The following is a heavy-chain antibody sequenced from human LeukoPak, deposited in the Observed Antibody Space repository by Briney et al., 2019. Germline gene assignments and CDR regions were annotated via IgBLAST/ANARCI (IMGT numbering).Heavy chain of an antibody. CDR1: GDSVSRSDSY. V-gene: IGHV4-39*01. Sequence: SETLSLTCSVSGDSVSRSDSYWDWIRQPPGKGLEWIGTIYHSGRTYYSPSLKSRVTMSVDPSNNQFSLNLRSVTAADTAVYYCARWRYYDGSGYLEWGQGTLLSVSS. CDR3: ARWRYYDGSGYLE. D-gene: IGHD3-22*01. J-gene: IGHJ1*01. CDR2: IYHSGRT.